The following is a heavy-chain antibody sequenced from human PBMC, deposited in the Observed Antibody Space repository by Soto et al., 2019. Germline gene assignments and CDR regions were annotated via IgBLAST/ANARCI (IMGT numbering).Heavy chain of an antibody. Sequence: QVQLVQSGGEVKKPGASVKVSCRASAYRFTIYGITWVRQAPGQGPEWMGWIRTSNGETRYAQNFQGRVTMTRDTSTNTVFMVLERLRSDDAAVYYCATALGTSGWFDYWGQGTLLSVSS. CDR1: AYRFTIYG. V-gene: IGHV1-18*01. CDR3: ATALGTSGWFDY. D-gene: IGHD6-25*01. CDR2: IRTSNGET. J-gene: IGHJ4*02.